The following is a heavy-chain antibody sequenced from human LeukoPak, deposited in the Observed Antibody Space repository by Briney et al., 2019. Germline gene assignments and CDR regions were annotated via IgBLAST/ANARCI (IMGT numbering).Heavy chain of an antibody. CDR1: GGSISSGGYY. CDR3: ARDGPIAAAGTGYYYGMDV. J-gene: IGHJ6*02. D-gene: IGHD6-13*01. Sequence: SETLSLTCTVSGGSISSGGYYWSWIRQPPGKGLEWIGYIYHSGSTYYNPSLKSRVTISVDRSKNQFSLKLSSVTAADTAVYYCARDGPIAAAGTGYYYGMDVWGQGTTVTVSS. CDR2: IYHSGST. V-gene: IGHV4-30-2*01.